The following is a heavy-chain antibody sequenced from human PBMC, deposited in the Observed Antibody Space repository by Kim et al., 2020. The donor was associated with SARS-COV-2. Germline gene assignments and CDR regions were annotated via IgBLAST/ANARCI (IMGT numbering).Heavy chain of an antibody. V-gene: IGHV3-48*03. D-gene: IGHD5-12*01. J-gene: IGHJ4*02. CDR3: ARDQPRDGYDTGATCDY. Sequence: VKGRFTISRDNAKNSLYLQMNSLKAEDAAVYYCARDQPRDGYDTGATCDYWGQGTLVTVSS.